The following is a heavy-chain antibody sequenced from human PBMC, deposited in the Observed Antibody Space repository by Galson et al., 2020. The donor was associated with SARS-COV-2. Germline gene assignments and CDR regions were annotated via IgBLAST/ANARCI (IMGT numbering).Heavy chain of an antibody. CDR3: AHRHSSGWLGDWFDP. V-gene: IGHV2-5*02. CDR2: IYWDDDK. D-gene: IGHD6-19*01. Sequence: SGPTLVKPTQTLTLTCTFSGFSLSTSGVGVGWIRQPPGKALEWLALIYWDDDKRYSPSLKSRLTITKDTSKNQVVLTMTNMDPVDTATYYRAHRHSSGWLGDWFDPWGQGTLVTVSS. CDR1: GFSLSTSGVG. J-gene: IGHJ5*02.